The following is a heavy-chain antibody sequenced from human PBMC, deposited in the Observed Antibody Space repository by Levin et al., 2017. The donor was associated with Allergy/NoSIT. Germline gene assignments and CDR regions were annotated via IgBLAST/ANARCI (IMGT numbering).Heavy chain of an antibody. CDR3: ARDLLGAIPFDY. CDR1: GYTFTSYG. CDR2: LSPYNGDT. V-gene: IGHV1-18*01. Sequence: ASVKVSCKASGYTFTSYGISWVRQAPGQGLEWMGWLSPYNGDTKYAQKLQGRVTMTTDTSTSTAYMELRSLRSDDTAVYYCARDLLGAIPFDYWGQGTLVTVSS. D-gene: IGHD1-26*01. J-gene: IGHJ4*02.